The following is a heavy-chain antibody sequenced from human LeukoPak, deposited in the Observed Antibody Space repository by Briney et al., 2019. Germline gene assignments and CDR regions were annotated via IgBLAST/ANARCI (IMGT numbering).Heavy chain of an antibody. D-gene: IGHD6-19*01. Sequence: PGGSLRLSCAASGFTFSTEWMGWVRQAPGKGLEWVATMKEEGGNIYYVDSVRGRFTTSRDNAKNSLFLQMNSLRADDTAVYYCTRDGCSGWCHDYWGQGTLVTVSS. V-gene: IGHV3-7*01. CDR3: TRDGCSGWCHDY. J-gene: IGHJ4*02. CDR2: MKEEGGNI. CDR1: GFTFSTEW.